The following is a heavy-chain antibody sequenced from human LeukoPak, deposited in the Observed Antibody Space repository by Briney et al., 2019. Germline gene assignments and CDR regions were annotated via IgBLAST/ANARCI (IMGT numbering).Heavy chain of an antibody. CDR2: IYYSGST. CDR3: ARSQYYYDSSGYYIFDY. CDR1: GGSISSYY. V-gene: IGHV4-59*08. D-gene: IGHD3-22*01. J-gene: IGHJ4*02. Sequence: TTSETLSLTCTVSGGSISSYYWSWIRQPPGKGLEWIGYIYYSGSTNYNPSLKSRVTISVDTSKNQFSLKLSSVTAADTAVYYCARSQYYYDSSGYYIFDYWGQGTPVTVSS.